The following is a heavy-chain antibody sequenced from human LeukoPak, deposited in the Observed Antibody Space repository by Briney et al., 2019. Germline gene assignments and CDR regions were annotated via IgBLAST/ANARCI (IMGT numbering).Heavy chain of an antibody. J-gene: IGHJ3*02. D-gene: IGHD6-19*01. CDR2: ISWNSGSI. Sequence: GGSLRLSCAASGFTFDDYAMHWVRQAPGKGLEWVSGISWNSGSIGYADSVRGRFTISRDNAKNSLYLQMNSLRAEDMALYYCAKDLSSGWQAGFSAFDIWGQGTMVTVSS. V-gene: IGHV3-9*03. CDR3: AKDLSSGWQAGFSAFDI. CDR1: GFTFDDYA.